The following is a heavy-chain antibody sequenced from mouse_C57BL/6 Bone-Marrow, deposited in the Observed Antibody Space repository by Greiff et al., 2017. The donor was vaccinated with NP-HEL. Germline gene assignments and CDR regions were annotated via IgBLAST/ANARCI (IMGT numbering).Heavy chain of an antibody. Sequence: EVQLQQSGAELVRPGASVKLSCTASGFNIKDDYMHWVKQRPEQGLEWIGWIDPENGDTEYPSKFQGKATITADTSSNTAYLQLSILTSEDTAVYNCTTSTTVVDFDYRGQDTTLTVSS. CDR3: TTSTTVVDFDY. J-gene: IGHJ2*01. CDR1: GFNIKDDY. D-gene: IGHD1-1*01. CDR2: IDPENGDT. V-gene: IGHV14-4*01.